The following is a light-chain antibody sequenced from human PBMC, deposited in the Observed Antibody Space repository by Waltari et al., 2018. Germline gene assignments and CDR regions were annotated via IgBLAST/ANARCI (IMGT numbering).Light chain of an antibody. J-gene: IGKJ4*01. CDR3: QQRDSLLVT. CDR1: QSVSSY. V-gene: IGKV3-11*01. Sequence: EIVLTQSPATLSLSPGERATPSCRASQSVSSYLAWYQQKPGQPPRLLLHDASNRAAGIPARFSGSGSGTDFTLTISSLEPEDFAVYYCQQRDSLLVTFGGGTKVQI. CDR2: DAS.